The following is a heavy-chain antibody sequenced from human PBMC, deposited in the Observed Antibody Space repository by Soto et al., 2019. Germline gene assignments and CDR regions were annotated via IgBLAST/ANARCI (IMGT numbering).Heavy chain of an antibody. CDR3: ARYSVATIRFFDY. D-gene: IGHD5-12*01. J-gene: IGHJ4*02. CDR2: IHHTGTA. CDR1: GDSITDYY. Sequence: QVQLQESGPGLVKPSETLSLTCTVSGDSITDYYWSWIRESPGKGLEWIAYIHHTGTANYNPSLKSRVTISVDTSKSQFSLRLGSVTAADTAVYFCARYSVATIRFFDYWGQGTLVTVSS. V-gene: IGHV4-59*01.